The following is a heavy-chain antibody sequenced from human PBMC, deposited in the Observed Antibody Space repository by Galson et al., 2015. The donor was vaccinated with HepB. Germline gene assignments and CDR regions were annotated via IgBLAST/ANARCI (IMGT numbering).Heavy chain of an antibody. CDR2: IWYDGSNK. D-gene: IGHD3-22*01. J-gene: IGHJ4*02. CDR1: GFTFSSYG. V-gene: IGHV3-33*08. CDR3: ARDLDYYDSSGYYESFDY. Sequence: SLRLSCAASGFTFSSYGMHWVRQAPGKGLEWVAVIWYDGSNKYYADSVKGRFTISRDNSKNTLYLQMNSLRAEDTAVYYCARDLDYYDSSGYYESFDYWGQGTLVTVSS.